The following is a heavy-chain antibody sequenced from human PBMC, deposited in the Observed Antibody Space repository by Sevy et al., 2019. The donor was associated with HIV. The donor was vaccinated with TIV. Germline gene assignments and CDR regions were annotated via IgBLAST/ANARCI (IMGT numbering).Heavy chain of an antibody. D-gene: IGHD5-12*01. Sequence: GGCLRLCCLATGLTFSNARMGWVRQAPGKGLECVGRIRSNTDGGTTHYAAPLKGRAAISRDDSKNMIFLQLNIVKSADTAVYYCTTDREYSDDKGGFDFWGQGTQVTVSS. V-gene: IGHV3-15*06. CDR3: TTDREYSDDKGGFDF. J-gene: IGHJ4*02. CDR2: IRSNTDGGTT. CDR1: GLTFSNAR.